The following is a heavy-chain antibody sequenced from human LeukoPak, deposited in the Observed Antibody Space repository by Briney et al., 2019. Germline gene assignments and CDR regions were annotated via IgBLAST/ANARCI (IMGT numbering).Heavy chain of an antibody. CDR2: INHSGST. V-gene: IGHV4-34*01. Sequence: KPSETLSLTCAVYGGSFSGYYWSWIRQPPGKGLEWIGEINHSGSTNYNPSLKSRVTISVDTSKNQFSLKLSSVTTADTAVYYCARAFGDYAGFSDYWGQGTLVTVSS. J-gene: IGHJ4*02. CDR1: GGSFSGYY. D-gene: IGHD4-17*01. CDR3: ARAFGDYAGFSDY.